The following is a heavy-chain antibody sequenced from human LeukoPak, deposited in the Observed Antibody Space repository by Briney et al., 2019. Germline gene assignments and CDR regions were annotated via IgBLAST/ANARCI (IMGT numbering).Heavy chain of an antibody. Sequence: SETLCLTCTVSGGSISSYYWSWIRQPPGEGLEWIGYIYYSGSTNYNPSLKSRVTISVDTSKNQFSLKLSSVTAADTAVYYCARERIGSGNDYWGQGTLVTVSS. J-gene: IGHJ4*02. CDR2: IYYSGST. CDR1: GGSISSYY. D-gene: IGHD6-19*01. V-gene: IGHV4-59*01. CDR3: ARERIGSGNDY.